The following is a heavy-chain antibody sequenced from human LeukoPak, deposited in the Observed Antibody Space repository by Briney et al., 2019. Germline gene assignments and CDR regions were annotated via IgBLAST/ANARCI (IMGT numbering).Heavy chain of an antibody. Sequence: GGSLRLSCAASGFTFSDYYMSWIRQAPGKGLEWVSYISSSSSYTNYADSVKGRFTISRDNAKNSLYLQMNSLRAEDTAMYHCAQIGPCSSTSCYWTFDYWGQGTLVTVSS. D-gene: IGHD2-2*01. CDR2: ISSSSSYT. CDR1: GFTFSDYY. J-gene: IGHJ4*02. V-gene: IGHV3-11*06. CDR3: AQIGPCSSTSCYWTFDY.